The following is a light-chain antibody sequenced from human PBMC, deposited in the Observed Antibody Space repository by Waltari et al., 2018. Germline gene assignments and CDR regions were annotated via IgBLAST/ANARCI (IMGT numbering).Light chain of an antibody. CDR2: KDN. Sequence: SYELTQPPSVSVSPGQTARITCSGDALADHYASWYQQKPGQAPGLVIDKDNERPSGIPERFSGSKSGTSASLAISGLRSEDEADYYCAVWDDSPSGRVFGGGTKVTVL. J-gene: IGLJ3*02. CDR1: ALADHY. V-gene: IGLV3-25*02. CDR3: AVWDDSPSGRV.